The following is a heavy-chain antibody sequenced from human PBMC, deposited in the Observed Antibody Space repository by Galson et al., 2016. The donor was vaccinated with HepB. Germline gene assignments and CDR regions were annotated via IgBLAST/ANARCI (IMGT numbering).Heavy chain of an antibody. D-gene: IGHD3-10*01. J-gene: IGHJ4*02. CDR2: VYPADSDT. V-gene: IGHV5-51*03. Sequence: QSGAEVKKPGESVKISCKASGYDFTRFWIGWVRQTPGKGLEWMGIVYPADSDTEYRPSFQGQVTISADKSSTTAYLQLNSLRASDTAIYYCARLMLRGAIDYWGQGTLLIVSS. CDR1: GYDFTRFW. CDR3: ARLMLRGAIDY.